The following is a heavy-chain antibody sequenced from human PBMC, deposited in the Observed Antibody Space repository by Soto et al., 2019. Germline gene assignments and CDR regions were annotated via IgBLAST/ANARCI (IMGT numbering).Heavy chain of an antibody. CDR2: MNPNSGNT. Sequence: ASVKVSCKASGYTFTNFAMHWVRQAPGQRLEWMGWMNPNSGNTGYAQKFQGRVTMTRNSSINTAYMELSGLTSDDTAVYYCTRGGVVRGVLRRFDPWGQGTLVTVSS. CDR3: TRGGVVRGVLRRFDP. V-gene: IGHV1-8*02. D-gene: IGHD3-10*01. J-gene: IGHJ5*02. CDR1: GYTFTNFA.